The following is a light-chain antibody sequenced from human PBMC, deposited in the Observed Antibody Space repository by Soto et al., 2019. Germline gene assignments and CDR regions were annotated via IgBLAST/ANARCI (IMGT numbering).Light chain of an antibody. CDR3: QQYNFWPGLT. CDR2: ATS. CDR1: RSIGDN. V-gene: IGKV3-15*01. Sequence: TVMTQSPATLSVSPGETATVSCTASRSIGDNLAWYQVKPGQAPRLLISATSTRATGIPDRFRGSGSGTYFTLTIISLQSEDSAVYYCQQYNFWPGLTFGGGTRVEIK. J-gene: IGKJ4*01.